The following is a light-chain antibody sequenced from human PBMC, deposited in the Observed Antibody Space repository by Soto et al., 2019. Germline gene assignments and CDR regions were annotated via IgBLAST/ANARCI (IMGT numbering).Light chain of an antibody. CDR2: GAS. CDR3: QHTFNSPPWT. Sequence: DSHMTHSLSSLSASVGDTVTITCLASQNIDMYLNWYQQKPGKAPRVLISGASNLQSGVPSRFSGSGSGTDFTLTISSLQSEDFASYFCQHTFNSPPWTFGQGTKVDIK. J-gene: IGKJ1*01. V-gene: IGKV1-39*01. CDR1: QNIDMY.